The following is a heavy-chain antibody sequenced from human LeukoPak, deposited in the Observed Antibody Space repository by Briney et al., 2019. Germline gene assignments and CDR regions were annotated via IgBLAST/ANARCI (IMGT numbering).Heavy chain of an antibody. Sequence: SGGSLRLSCAASGFTFSSYAMSWVRQAPGKGLEWVSAISGSGGSTYYADSVKGRFTISRDNSKNTLYLQMNSLRAEDTAVYYCAKNPHYLTVTSSPPIDYWGQGTLVTVSS. J-gene: IGHJ4*02. CDR1: GFTFSSYA. CDR2: ISGSGGST. V-gene: IGHV3-23*01. D-gene: IGHD4-11*01. CDR3: AKNPHYLTVTSSPPIDY.